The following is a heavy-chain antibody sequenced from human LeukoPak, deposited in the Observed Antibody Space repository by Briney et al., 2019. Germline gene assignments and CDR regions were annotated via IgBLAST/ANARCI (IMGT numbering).Heavy chain of an antibody. D-gene: IGHD3-22*01. Sequence: PGRSLRLSCAASGFTFDDYAMHWVRQAPGKGLEWVSGISWNSDSVGYADSVKGRFTISRDNAKNSLYLQMNSLRAEDTALYYCAKGNTGVVIRNYAFDILGRGTMVNGFS. V-gene: IGHV3-9*01. CDR3: AKGNTGVVIRNYAFDI. J-gene: IGHJ3*02. CDR2: ISWNSDSV. CDR1: GFTFDDYA.